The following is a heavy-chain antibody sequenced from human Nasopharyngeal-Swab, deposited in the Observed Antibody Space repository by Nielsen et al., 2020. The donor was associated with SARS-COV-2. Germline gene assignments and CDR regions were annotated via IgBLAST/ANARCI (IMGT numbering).Heavy chain of an antibody. CDR1: GAPFSGYY. CDR3: ATESREDYYYGMDV. J-gene: IGHJ6*02. V-gene: IGHV4-34*01. CDR2: INHSGST. Sequence: SETLSLTCAVFGAPFSGYYWSWIRQPPGKGLEWIGEINHSGSTNYNPSLKSRVTISVDTSKNQFSLKLSSVTAADTAVYYCATESREDYYYGMDVWGQGTTVTVSS. D-gene: IGHD1-26*01.